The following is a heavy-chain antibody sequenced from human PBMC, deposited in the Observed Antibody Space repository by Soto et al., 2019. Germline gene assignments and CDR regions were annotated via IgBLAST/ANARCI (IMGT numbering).Heavy chain of an antibody. Sequence: PSETLSLTCTISGGISGGSSSSYYWSWIRQPPGKGLEWIGYIYYSGSTYYNPSLKSRVTISVDTSKNQFSLKLSSVTAADTAVYYCARGGEQLVRYYYGMDVWGQGTTVTVSS. CDR2: IYYSGST. J-gene: IGHJ6*02. D-gene: IGHD6-6*01. V-gene: IGHV4-30-4*01. CDR3: ARGGEQLVRYYYGMDV. CDR1: GGISGGSSSSYY.